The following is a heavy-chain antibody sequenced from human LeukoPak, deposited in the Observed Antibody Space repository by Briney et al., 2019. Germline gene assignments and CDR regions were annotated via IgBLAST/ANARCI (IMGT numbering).Heavy chain of an antibody. V-gene: IGHV3-43*01. J-gene: IGHJ4*02. Sequence: GGSLRLSCAASGFTFDDYTMHWVRQAPGKGLEWVSLISWDGGSTYYADSVKGRFTISRDNSKNSLYLQMNSLRTEDTALYYCAKDIRGGGQWLAVFDYWGQGTLVTVSS. CDR2: ISWDGGST. D-gene: IGHD6-19*01. CDR3: AKDIRGGGQWLAVFDY. CDR1: GFTFDDYT.